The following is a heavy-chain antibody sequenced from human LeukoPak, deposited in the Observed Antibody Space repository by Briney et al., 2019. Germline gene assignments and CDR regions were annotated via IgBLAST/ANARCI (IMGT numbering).Heavy chain of an antibody. CDR2: IYYSGST. V-gene: IGHV4-59*01. CDR1: GGSISSYY. D-gene: IGHD2-21*02. CDR3: ARQFYCGGDCYSRWFDP. Sequence: SETLSLTCTVSGGSISSYYWSWIRQLPGKGLECIGYIYYSGSTNYNPSLKSRVTISVDTSKNQFSLKLSSVTAADTAVYYCARQFYCGGDCYSRWFDPWGQGTLVTVSS. J-gene: IGHJ5*02.